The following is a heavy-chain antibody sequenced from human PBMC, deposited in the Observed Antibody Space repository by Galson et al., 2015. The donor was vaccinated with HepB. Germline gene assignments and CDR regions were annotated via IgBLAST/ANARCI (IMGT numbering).Heavy chain of an antibody. CDR1: GFTFSSYW. Sequence: SLRLSCAASGFTFSSYWMHWVRQAPGKGLVWVSRINSDGSSTSYADSVKGRFTISRDNAKNTLYLQMNSLSAEDTAVYYCARGSSGWYPLDGYYYYYMDVWGKGTTVTVSS. V-gene: IGHV3-74*01. CDR3: ARGSSGWYPLDGYYYYYMDV. J-gene: IGHJ6*03. D-gene: IGHD6-19*01. CDR2: INSDGSST.